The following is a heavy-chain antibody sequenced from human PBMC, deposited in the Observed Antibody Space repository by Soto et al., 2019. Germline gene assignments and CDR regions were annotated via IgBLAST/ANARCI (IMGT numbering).Heavy chain of an antibody. J-gene: IGHJ3*02. V-gene: IGHV3-74*01. CDR1: GFTFRSYG. D-gene: IGHD3-10*01. CDR2: INGDGRST. Sequence: GGSLRHSCAASGFTFRSYGMRWVRQAPGKGLVWVSHINGDGRSTSYADSVKGRFTISRDNAKNTLYLQMDSLKAEDTAVYYCVRDESHSPSGIDIWGQGTMVTVSS. CDR3: VRDESHSPSGIDI.